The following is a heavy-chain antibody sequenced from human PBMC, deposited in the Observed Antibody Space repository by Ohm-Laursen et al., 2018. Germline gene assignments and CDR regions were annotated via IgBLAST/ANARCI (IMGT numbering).Heavy chain of an antibody. CDR1: GFTFSHYG. CDR2: VSYDGNNK. V-gene: IGHV3-30*18. Sequence: SLRLSCTASGFTFSHYGMHWVRQAPGKGLEWVAVVSYDGNNKYYVDSVKGRFTVSRDNSKSSLYLQMNSLRGEDTAVYYCAKDRYQLLRTINAFDIWGQGTMVTVSS. J-gene: IGHJ3*02. D-gene: IGHD2-2*01. CDR3: AKDRYQLLRTINAFDI.